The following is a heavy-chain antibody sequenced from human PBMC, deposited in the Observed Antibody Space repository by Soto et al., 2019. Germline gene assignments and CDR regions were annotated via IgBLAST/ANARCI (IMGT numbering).Heavy chain of an antibody. Sequence: XESLRLSCAASGFTFSSYAMSWVRQAPGKGLEWVSAISGSGGSTYYADSVKGRFTISRDNSKNTLYLQMNSLRAEDTAVYYCAKARIPGELPRRWPYCGQGTLVTVSS. V-gene: IGHV3-23*01. CDR3: AKARIPGELPRRWPY. D-gene: IGHD3-16*01. CDR2: ISGSGGST. J-gene: IGHJ4*02. CDR1: GFTFSSYA.